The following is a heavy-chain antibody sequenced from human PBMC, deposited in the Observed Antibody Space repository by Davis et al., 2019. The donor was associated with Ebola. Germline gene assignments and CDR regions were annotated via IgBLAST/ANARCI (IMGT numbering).Heavy chain of an antibody. D-gene: IGHD5-12*01. Sequence: GSLRLSCTVSGGSISSSSYYWGWIRQPPGKGLEWIGSIYYSGSTYYNPSLKSRVTISVDTSKNQFSLKLSSVTAADTAVYYCAGEGIVATIIGYWGQGTLVTVSS. CDR3: AGEGIVATIIGY. CDR2: IYYSGST. V-gene: IGHV4-39*01. CDR1: GGSISSSSYY. J-gene: IGHJ4*02.